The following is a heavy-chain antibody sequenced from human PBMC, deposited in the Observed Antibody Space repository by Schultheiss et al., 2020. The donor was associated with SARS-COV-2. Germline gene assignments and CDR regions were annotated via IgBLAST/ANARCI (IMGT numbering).Heavy chain of an antibody. D-gene: IGHD2-2*01. CDR3: ARVGYCSSTSCYYTIPNWFDP. V-gene: IGHV2-5*02. CDR2: IYWDDDK. Sequence: SGPTLVKPTQTLTLTCTFSGFSLSTSGVGVGWIRQPPGNALEWLALIYWDDDKRYSPSLKSRLTITKDTSKNQVVLTMTNMDPVDTATYYCARVGYCSSTSCYYTIPNWFDPWGQGTLVTVSS. J-gene: IGHJ5*02. CDR1: GFSLSTSGVG.